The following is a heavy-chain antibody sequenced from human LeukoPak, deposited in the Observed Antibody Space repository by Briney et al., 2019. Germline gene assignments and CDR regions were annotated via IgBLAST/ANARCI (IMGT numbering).Heavy chain of an antibody. D-gene: IGHD6-13*01. CDR3: ERRLGTSSWLDY. CDR1: GGSMSTYY. CDR2: IYYSGDT. J-gene: IGHJ4*02. V-gene: IGHV4-59*08. Sequence: SETLSLTCTVSGGSMSTYYWSWIRQPPGKGLEWIGYIYYSGDTNYNPFLKSRVTISVDTSKNQFSLKLSSVTAADTAVYYCERRLGTSSWLDYWGQGTLVTVSS.